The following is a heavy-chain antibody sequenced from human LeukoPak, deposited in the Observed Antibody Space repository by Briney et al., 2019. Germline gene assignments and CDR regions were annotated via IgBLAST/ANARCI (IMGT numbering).Heavy chain of an antibody. CDR1: GFSFSSHA. V-gene: IGHV3-23*01. J-gene: IGHJ4*02. D-gene: IGHD1-1*01. Sequence: AGGSLRLSCAASGFSFSSHAMCWVRQAPGKGLEWVSSIDISGGSTYYADSVQGRFTISRDNSKNTLYLQINSLRAEDTALYYCANEVRPNDYWGQGTLVTASS. CDR3: ANEVRPNDY. CDR2: IDISGGST.